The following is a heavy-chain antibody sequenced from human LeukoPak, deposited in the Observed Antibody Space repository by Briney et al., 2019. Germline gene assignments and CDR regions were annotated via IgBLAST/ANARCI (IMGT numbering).Heavy chain of an antibody. CDR3: AKSPPYSYGWGYFQH. CDR1: GSTFSSYA. D-gene: IGHD5-18*01. J-gene: IGHJ1*01. Sequence: GGSLRLSCVASGSTFSSYAMSWVRQAPGKGLEWVSSISVSRTSTYYADSVKGRFTISRDNSKNTLYLQMNSLRAEDTAVYYCAKSPPYSYGWGYFQHWGQGTLVTVSS. V-gene: IGHV3-23*01. CDR2: ISVSRTST.